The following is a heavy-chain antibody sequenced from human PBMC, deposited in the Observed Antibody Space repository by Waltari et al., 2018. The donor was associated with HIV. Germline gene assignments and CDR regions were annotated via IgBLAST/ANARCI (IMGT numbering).Heavy chain of an antibody. CDR3: SRTSTGSDYYYQVDV. D-gene: IGHD2-21*02. CDR2: LYTRGST. J-gene: IGHJ6*02. CDR1: GGSINSGSYY. Sequence: QVQLQESGPGLVKTSQTLSLTCTVSGGSINSGSYYWNWIRQPAGKGLEWIGRLYTRGSTNYNPSLKSRVTMTADTSKNQFSLRLTSVTASDTAIYYCSRTSTGSDYYYQVDVWGQGTTVTVS. V-gene: IGHV4-61*02.